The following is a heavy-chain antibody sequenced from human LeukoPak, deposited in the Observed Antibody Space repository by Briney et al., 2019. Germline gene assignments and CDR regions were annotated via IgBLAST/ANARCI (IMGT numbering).Heavy chain of an antibody. J-gene: IGHJ4*02. CDR1: GFTVSSNY. D-gene: IGHD3-22*01. CDR3: ASIPLEEDYYDSSGYYSDY. CDR2: IYSGGST. V-gene: IGHV3-66*01. Sequence: GGSLRLSCAASGFTVSSNYMSWVRQAPGKGLEWVSVIYSGGSTYYADSVKGRFTISRDNSKNTLYLQMNSLRAEDTAVYYCASIPLEEDYYDSSGYYSDYWGQGTLVTVSS.